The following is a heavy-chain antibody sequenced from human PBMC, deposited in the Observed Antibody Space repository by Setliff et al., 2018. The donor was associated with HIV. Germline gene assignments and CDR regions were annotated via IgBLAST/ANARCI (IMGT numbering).Heavy chain of an antibody. CDR3: AGPRGDEAFDI. V-gene: IGHV1-69*10. CDR2: IISILGIT. CDR1: GGTSSTHA. J-gene: IGHJ3*02. Sequence: SVKVSCKASGGTSSTHAMNWVRQAPGQGLEWMGQIISILGITNYAQKFQGRVTFTADESTSTMYMELSSLASDDTAIYYCAGPRGDEAFDIWGQGTMVTVSS.